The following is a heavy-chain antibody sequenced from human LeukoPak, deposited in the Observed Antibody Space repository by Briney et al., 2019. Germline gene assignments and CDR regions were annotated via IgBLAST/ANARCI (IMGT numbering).Heavy chain of an antibody. D-gene: IGHD2-2*01. Sequence: ASVKVSCKASGYTFTSYAMHWVRQAPGQRLEWMGWINAGNGNTKYSQKFQGRVTITRDTSASTAYMELSSLRSEDTAVYYCARGARYCSSTSCPKVAFDIWGQGTMVTVSS. V-gene: IGHV1-3*01. CDR3: ARGARYCSSTSCPKVAFDI. J-gene: IGHJ3*02. CDR2: INAGNGNT. CDR1: GYTFTSYA.